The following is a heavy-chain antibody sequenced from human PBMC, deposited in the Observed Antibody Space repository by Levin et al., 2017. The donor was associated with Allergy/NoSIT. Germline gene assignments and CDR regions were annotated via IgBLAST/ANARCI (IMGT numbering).Heavy chain of an antibody. D-gene: IGHD3-10*01. CDR2: ISASSSYA. CDR1: GFTFSDYY. V-gene: IGHV3-11*05. CDR3: ARDRYYYGAGSYVDL. J-gene: IGHJ4*02. Sequence: GGSLRLSCAASGFTFSDYYMTWIRQAPGKGLEWVSYISASSSYADYADSVKGRFTISRDNAKNSLYLQMNSLRVDDTAVYYCARDRYYYGAGSYVDLWGQGTLVTVSS.